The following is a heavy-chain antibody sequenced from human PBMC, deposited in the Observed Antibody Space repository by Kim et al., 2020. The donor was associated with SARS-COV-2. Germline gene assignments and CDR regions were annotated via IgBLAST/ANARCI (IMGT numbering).Heavy chain of an antibody. CDR3: AKDASYLRLRAFDI. D-gene: IGHD1-26*01. V-gene: IGHV3-23*01. J-gene: IGHJ3*02. Sequence: ADSVKGRFTISRDNSKNTLYLQMNSLRAEDTAVYYCAKDASYLRLRAFDIWGQGTMVTVSS.